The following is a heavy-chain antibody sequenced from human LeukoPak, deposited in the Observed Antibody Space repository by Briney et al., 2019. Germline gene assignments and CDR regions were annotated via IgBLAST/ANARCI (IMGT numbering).Heavy chain of an antibody. D-gene: IGHD5-12*01. J-gene: IGHJ3*02. CDR3: AKDVATIRADAFDI. V-gene: IGHV3-23*01. CDR2: INAGGGIT. CDR1: RFSFANYA. Sequence: GGSLRLSCEGSRFSFANYAMSWVRQTPGKGLDWISAINAGGGITYYADSVKGRFTISRDNSKNTLYLQMNSLRAEDTAVYYCAKDVATIRADAFDIWGQGTMVTVSS.